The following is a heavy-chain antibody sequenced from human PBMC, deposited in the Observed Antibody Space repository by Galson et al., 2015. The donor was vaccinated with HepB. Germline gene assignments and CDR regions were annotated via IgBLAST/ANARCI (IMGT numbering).Heavy chain of an antibody. J-gene: IGHJ4*02. Sequence: SETLSLTCIVSGGSVNSGGYYWSWIRQPPGKKLEWIGCVSDSGNTKYNPSLKTRVTISVGTSKKQFSLRLNSVTAADTAMYFCARGGVDYGDYSDYWGQGTLVTASS. CDR1: GGSVNSGGYY. V-gene: IGHV4-61*08. CDR3: ARGGVDYGDYSDY. D-gene: IGHD4-17*01. CDR2: VSDSGNT.